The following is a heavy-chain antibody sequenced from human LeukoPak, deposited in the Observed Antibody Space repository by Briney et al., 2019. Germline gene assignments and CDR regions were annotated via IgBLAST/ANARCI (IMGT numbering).Heavy chain of an antibody. CDR2: INNDGSST. D-gene: IGHD3-10*01. CDR3: LPLQDHRLWFGELFEFDY. V-gene: IGHV3-74*03. J-gene: IGHJ4*02. Sequence: PGGSLRLSCAASGFTFSSSWIHWVRQAPVKGLVWVSRINNDGSSTAYADSVKGRFIISRDNAKNTVYLQMNSLRAEDTAVYYCLPLQDHRLWFGELFEFDYWGQGTLVTVSS. CDR1: GFTFSSSW.